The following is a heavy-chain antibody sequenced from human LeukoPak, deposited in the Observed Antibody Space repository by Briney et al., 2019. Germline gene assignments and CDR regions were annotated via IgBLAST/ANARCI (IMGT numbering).Heavy chain of an antibody. CDR2: ISHDGSSE. CDR3: ASRFEWLSSFDY. J-gene: IGHJ4*02. CDR1: GFTFSSYD. Sequence: GGSLRLSCAASGFTFSSYDMNWVRQAPGKGLEWVALISHDGSSEYYADSMKGRFTISRDNSKNTFYLQMNSLRAEDTAVYYCASRFEWLSSFDYWGQGTLVTVSS. V-gene: IGHV3-30*03. D-gene: IGHD3-3*01.